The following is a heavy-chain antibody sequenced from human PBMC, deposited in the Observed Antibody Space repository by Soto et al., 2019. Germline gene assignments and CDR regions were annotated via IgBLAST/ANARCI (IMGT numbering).Heavy chain of an antibody. CDR3: ARWGQRAGESSPPTDL. Sequence: QEELVESGGGVVQPGRSLRLSCAASGFTFSGFGMHWVRQAPGKGLEWVAVISYDGTNAIYADSVKGRFSVSRDNSKNIVYLQMNRLRNEDTAMYYCARWGQRAGESSPPTDLWGQGTLVTVSS. J-gene: IGHJ5*02. CDR2: ISYDGTNA. D-gene: IGHD3-16*01. V-gene: IGHV3-30*03. CDR1: GFTFSGFG.